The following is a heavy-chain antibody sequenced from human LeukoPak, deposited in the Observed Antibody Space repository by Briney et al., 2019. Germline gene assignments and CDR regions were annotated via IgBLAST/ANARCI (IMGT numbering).Heavy chain of an antibody. Sequence: GRSLRLSCAASGFTFDDYAMHWVRQAPGKGLEWVSGINWNGDSVNYADSVKGRFTISRDNAKNSLYLRMNSLRAEDTALYYCARDLLGSWGQGTLVTVSS. CDR3: ARDLLGS. CDR2: INWNGDSV. CDR1: GFTFDDYA. J-gene: IGHJ5*02. V-gene: IGHV3-9*01.